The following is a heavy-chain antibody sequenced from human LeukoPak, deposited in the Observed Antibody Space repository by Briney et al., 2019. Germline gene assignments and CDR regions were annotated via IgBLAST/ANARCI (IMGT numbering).Heavy chain of an antibody. V-gene: IGHV3-21*01. CDR2: ISSRSSYI. J-gene: IGHJ3*02. CDR1: GFTLSSYA. Sequence: GGSLRLSCAASGFTLSSYAMTWVRQAPGKGLEWVSSISSRSSYIYYADSVKGRFTISRDNAKNSLYLQMNSLRAEDTAVYYCAREDGYNQRGDAFDIWGQGTMVTVSS. CDR3: AREDGYNQRGDAFDI. D-gene: IGHD5-24*01.